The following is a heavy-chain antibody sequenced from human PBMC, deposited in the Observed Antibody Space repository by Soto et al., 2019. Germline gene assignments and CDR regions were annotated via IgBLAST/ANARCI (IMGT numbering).Heavy chain of an antibody. V-gene: IGHV1-18*03. CDR1: GYSFSNNG. Sequence: QVQLVQSGAEVKKPGASVKVSCQASGYSFSNNGISWVRQAPGQGFEWMGWINGDNGNTNYAQKFQGRVTMTTDTSTSTAYMALRSLRSDDMAVYYCARDLGYGDYGTDFWGQGTLVTVSS. CDR2: INGDNGNT. J-gene: IGHJ4*02. D-gene: IGHD4-17*01. CDR3: ARDLGYGDYGTDF.